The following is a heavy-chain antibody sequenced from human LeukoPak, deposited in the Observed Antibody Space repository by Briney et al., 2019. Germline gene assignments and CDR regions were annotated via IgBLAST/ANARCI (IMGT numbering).Heavy chain of an antibody. CDR3: AKAGRRATTYYYYYMDV. D-gene: IGHD1-26*01. Sequence: QTGGSLRLSCAASGFTFSSYAMSWVRQAPGKGLEWVSAISGSGGSTYYADSVKGRFTISRDNSKNTLYLQMNSLRAEDTAVYYCAKAGRRATTYYYYYMDVWGKGTTVTVSS. V-gene: IGHV3-23*01. J-gene: IGHJ6*03. CDR2: ISGSGGST. CDR1: GFTFSSYA.